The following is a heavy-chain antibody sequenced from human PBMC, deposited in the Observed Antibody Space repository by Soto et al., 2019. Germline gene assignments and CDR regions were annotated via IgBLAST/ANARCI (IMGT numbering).Heavy chain of an antibody. V-gene: IGHV4-31*03. J-gene: IGHJ5*02. CDR3: ASSYSYGYRQSDNWFDP. Sequence: SETLSLTCTVSGGSISSGGYYWSWIRQHPGKGLEWIGYIYYSGSTYYNPSLKSRVTISVDTSKNQFSLKLSSVTAADTTMYYCASSYSYGYRQSDNWFDPWGQGTLVTVSS. CDR2: IYYSGST. D-gene: IGHD5-18*01. CDR1: GGSISSGGYY.